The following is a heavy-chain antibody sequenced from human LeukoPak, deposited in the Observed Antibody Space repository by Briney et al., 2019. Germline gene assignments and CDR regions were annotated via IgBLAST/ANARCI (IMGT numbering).Heavy chain of an antibody. CDR3: ARDDRLTPRSLDGMDV. D-gene: IGHD3-9*01. V-gene: IGHV1-18*01. J-gene: IGHJ6*02. Sequence: GASVKVSCKASGYTFTSYGVSWVRQAPGQGLEWMGWISDYNANTNYAQKLQGRVTMTTDTSTSTAYMELRSLRSDDTAVYYCARDDRLTPRSLDGMDVWGQGTTVTVSS. CDR2: ISDYNANT. CDR1: GYTFTSYG.